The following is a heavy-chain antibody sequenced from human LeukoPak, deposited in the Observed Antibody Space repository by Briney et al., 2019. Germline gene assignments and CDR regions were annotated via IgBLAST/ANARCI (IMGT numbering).Heavy chain of an antibody. J-gene: IGHJ3*02. CDR2: INGDGDGK. Sequence: PGGSLRLSCAGSGFSFRRFWMTWVRQAPGRGLEWVANINGDGDGKRYADSVKDRFTISRDNARSLVFLQIHSLRDEGTALYYCARDSSPDSATTYYDALDMWGQGTMVTVSS. CDR3: ARDSSPDSATTYYDALDM. D-gene: IGHD1-1*01. V-gene: IGHV3-7*01. CDR1: GFSFRRFW.